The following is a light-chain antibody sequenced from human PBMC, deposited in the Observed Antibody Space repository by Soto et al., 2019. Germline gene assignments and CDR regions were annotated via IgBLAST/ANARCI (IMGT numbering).Light chain of an antibody. Sequence: DIQMTQSPSTLSASVGDRVTITCRASQNIYNWLAWYQQKPGKAPQLLIYKASSLGSKVPSRFSGSGSETEFTLTISSLEPDDSATYYCQQYRSHWTFDQGTKVEIK. J-gene: IGKJ1*01. CDR1: QNIYNW. CDR3: QQYRSHWT. CDR2: KAS. V-gene: IGKV1-5*03.